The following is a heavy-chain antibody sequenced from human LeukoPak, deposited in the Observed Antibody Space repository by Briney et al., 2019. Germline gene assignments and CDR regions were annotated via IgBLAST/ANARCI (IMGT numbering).Heavy chain of an antibody. CDR2: ISYDGSQK. CDR3: ARDKDGWGIHDF. D-gene: IGHD3-16*01. V-gene: IGHV3-30*03. J-gene: IGHJ4*02. Sequence: GGSLRLSCAASGFSFSAYGLHWVRQAPGKGLEWVALISYDGSQKNFADSVKGRFTTSGDNSKFTMYLEMYSLRAEDTAIYFCARDKDGWGIHDFWGQGTLVTVSS. CDR1: GFSFSAYG.